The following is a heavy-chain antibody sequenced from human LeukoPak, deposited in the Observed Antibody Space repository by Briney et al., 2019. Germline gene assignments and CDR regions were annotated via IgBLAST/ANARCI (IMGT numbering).Heavy chain of an antibody. V-gene: IGHV4-59*01. CDR2: IYYSGST. CDR3: AGVPTTDPNGYYYYYYYMDV. Sequence: SETLSLTCTVSGGSISSYYWSWIRQPPGKGLEWIGYIYYSGSTNYNPSLKSRVTISVDTSKNQFSLKLSSVTAADTAVYYCAGVPTTDPNGYYYYYYYMDVWGKGTTVTVSS. D-gene: IGHD4-11*01. CDR1: GGSISSYY. J-gene: IGHJ6*03.